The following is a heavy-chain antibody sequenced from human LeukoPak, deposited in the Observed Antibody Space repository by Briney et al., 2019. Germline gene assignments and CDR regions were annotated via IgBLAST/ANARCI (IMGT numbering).Heavy chain of an antibody. D-gene: IGHD6-13*01. CDR3: ARDWGQQLLKWLDP. V-gene: IGHV4-38-2*02. CDR1: GYTISRGYQ. CDR2: IYHSGST. Sequence: RSSETLSLTCTISGYTISRGYQWGWIRQPPGKGLGWIGNIYHSGSTYYNPSLKSRVTMSVDTSNNQFSLKLSSVTAADTAVYYCARDWGQQLLKWLDPWGQGTLVTVSS. J-gene: IGHJ5*02.